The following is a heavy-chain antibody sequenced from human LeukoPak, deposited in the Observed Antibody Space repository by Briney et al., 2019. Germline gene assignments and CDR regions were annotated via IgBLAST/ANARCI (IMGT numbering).Heavy chain of an antibody. J-gene: IGHJ1*01. V-gene: IGHV4-59*12. D-gene: IGHD6-13*01. Sequence: SETLSLTCTVSGGSISSYYWSWIRQPPGKGLEWIGYIYYSGSTYYNASLKSRVTISVDTSKNQFSLRLSSVTAADTAIYYCARAIGAAGTRYFQHWGQGTLVTVSS. CDR2: IYYSGST. CDR3: ARAIGAAGTRYFQH. CDR1: GGSISSYY.